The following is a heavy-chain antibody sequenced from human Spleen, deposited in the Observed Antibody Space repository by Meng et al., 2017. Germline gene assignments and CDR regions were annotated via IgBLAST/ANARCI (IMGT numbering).Heavy chain of an antibody. CDR2: IWYDGSNK. Sequence: GGSLRLSCAASGFTFSSYGMHWVRQAPGKGLEWVAVIWYDGSNKYYADSVKGRFTISRDNSKNTLYLQMNSLRAEDTAVYYCARDVGSHTTENFDYWGQGTLVTVSS. J-gene: IGHJ4*02. V-gene: IGHV3-33*01. CDR1: GFTFSSYG. CDR3: ARDVGSHTTENFDY. D-gene: IGHD1-1*01.